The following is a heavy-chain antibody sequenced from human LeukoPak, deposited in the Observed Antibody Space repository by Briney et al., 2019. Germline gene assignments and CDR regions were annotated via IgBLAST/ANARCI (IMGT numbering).Heavy chain of an antibody. J-gene: IGHJ6*03. CDR1: GYSITSGYY. Sequence: SETLSLTCDVSGYSITSGYYWDWFRQPPGKGLEWFGNIFHAGNTYYNPSLRSRVTIAVDRSQNQFSLKLTSVTATDTAVYYCARQGGSSSPYYYYYMDVWGKGTTVTVSS. CDR2: IFHAGNT. D-gene: IGHD6-6*01. CDR3: ARQGGSSSPYYYYYMDV. V-gene: IGHV4-38-2*01.